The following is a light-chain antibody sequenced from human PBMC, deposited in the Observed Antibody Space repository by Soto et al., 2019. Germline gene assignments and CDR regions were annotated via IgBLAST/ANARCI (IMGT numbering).Light chain of an antibody. CDR3: EQYDIWPLT. CDR2: GPS. J-gene: IGKJ4*01. Sequence: EMVMTQSPATLSVSPGESATLSCRASQGVRSNLAWYQQRPGQPPRLLIYGPSTRATGIPARFSGSGSGTEFTLTISSLQSEDFAVYYCEQYDIWPLTFGGGTKVEIK. V-gene: IGKV3-15*01. CDR1: QGVRSN.